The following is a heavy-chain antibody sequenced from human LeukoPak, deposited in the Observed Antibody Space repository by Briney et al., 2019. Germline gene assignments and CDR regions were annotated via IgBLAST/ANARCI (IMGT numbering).Heavy chain of an antibody. D-gene: IGHD3-22*01. J-gene: IGHJ1*01. CDR1: GVSISSYY. Sequence: SETLSLTCTVSGVSISSYYWSWIRQPAGKGLEWIGRIYTSGSTNYNSSLKSRVTMSVDTSKNRFSLNLSSVTAADTAVYYCARQVGSFTMMPWGQGTLVTVSS. V-gene: IGHV4-4*07. CDR2: IYTSGST. CDR3: ARQVGSFTMMP.